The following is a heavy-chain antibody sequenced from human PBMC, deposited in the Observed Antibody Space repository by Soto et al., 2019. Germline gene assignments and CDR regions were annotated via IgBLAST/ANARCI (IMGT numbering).Heavy chain of an antibody. V-gene: IGHV4-59*01. J-gene: IGHJ4*02. CDR1: GGSISSYY. CDR3: ARRYGGNFDY. CDR2: IYYSGST. Sequence: QVQLQESGPGLVKPSETLSLTCTVSGGSISSYYSSWIRQPPGKGLEWMGYIYYSGSTNYNPSLKSRVTISVDTFKNQYSLKLSSVTAADTAVYYCARRYGGNFDYWGQGTLVTVSS. D-gene: IGHD3-16*01.